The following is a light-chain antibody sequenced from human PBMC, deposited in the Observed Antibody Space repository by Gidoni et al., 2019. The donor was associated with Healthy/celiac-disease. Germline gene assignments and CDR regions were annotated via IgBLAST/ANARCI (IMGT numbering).Light chain of an antibody. CDR1: QSVSTT. Sequence: EIVMTQSPATLSVSPGERATLSCRASQSVSTTLAWYQHKPGQAPRRLSSGASTRATGIPARFSGSGSGTEFTLTLSSLQSQDFAVYYFQQYNNWPATFGPGTKVEIK. CDR3: QQYNNWPAT. V-gene: IGKV3-15*01. CDR2: GAS. J-gene: IGKJ1*01.